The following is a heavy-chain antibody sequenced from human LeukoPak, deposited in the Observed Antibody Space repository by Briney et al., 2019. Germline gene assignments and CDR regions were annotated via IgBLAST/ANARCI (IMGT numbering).Heavy chain of an antibody. Sequence: SVKVSCKASGGTFSSYAISWVRQAPGQGLEWMGVIIPIFGTANYAQKFQGRVTITADESTSTAYMELSSLRSEDTAVYYCARDLGERYFDWLHHFDYWGQGTLVTVSS. CDR3: ARDLGERYFDWLHHFDY. V-gene: IGHV1-69*13. CDR1: GGTFSSYA. J-gene: IGHJ4*02. CDR2: IIPIFGTA. D-gene: IGHD3-9*01.